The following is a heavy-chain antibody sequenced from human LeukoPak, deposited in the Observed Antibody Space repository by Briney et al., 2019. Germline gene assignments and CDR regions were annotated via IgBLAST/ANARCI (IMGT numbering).Heavy chain of an antibody. D-gene: IGHD3-3*01. CDR3: ARHWSPGRTWSHP. CDR2: IYYRGYA. Sequence: PSETLSLTCTVSGGSISGTDYDWGWLRQTPGEGLEWIGSIYYRGYAYFSPSLKSRVTISVDTSRNQFSLRVTSVGAADTGLYYGARHWSPGRTWSHPWGQGTLVTVSS. CDR1: GGSISGTDYD. J-gene: IGHJ5*02. V-gene: IGHV4-39*01.